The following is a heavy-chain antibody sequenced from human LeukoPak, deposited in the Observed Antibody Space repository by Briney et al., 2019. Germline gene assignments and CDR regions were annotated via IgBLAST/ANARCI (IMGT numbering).Heavy chain of an antibody. J-gene: IGHJ6*04. V-gene: IGHV4-31*03. Sequence: KPSETLSLTCTVSGGSISSGGYYWSWIRQHPRKGLEWIGYIYYSGSTYYNPSLKSRVTISVDTSKNQFSLKLSSVTAADTAVYYCARGGGSMVRGVIPRYGMDVWGKGTTVTVSS. CDR1: GGSISSGGYY. CDR2: IYYSGST. D-gene: IGHD3-10*01. CDR3: ARGGGSMVRGVIPRYGMDV.